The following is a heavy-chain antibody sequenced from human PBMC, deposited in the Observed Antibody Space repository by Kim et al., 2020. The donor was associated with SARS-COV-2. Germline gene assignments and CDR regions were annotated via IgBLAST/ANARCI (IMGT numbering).Heavy chain of an antibody. Sequence: GGSLRLSCAASGFTFSDSAMHWVRQASGKGLEWVGRIRRRANGYATAYSASGKGRFTSSRDDSTNTAYLQMNSLKTEDTSVYYCTSDSGSSTTWYFDLWGRGTLVTVSS. V-gene: IGHV3-73*01. J-gene: IGHJ2*01. CDR2: IRRRANGYAT. CDR1: GFTFSDSA. CDR3: TSDSGSSTTWYFDL. D-gene: IGHD6-13*01.